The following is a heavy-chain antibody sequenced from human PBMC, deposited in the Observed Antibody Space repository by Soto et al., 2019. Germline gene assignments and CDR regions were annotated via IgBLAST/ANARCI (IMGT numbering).Heavy chain of an antibody. V-gene: IGHV3-48*01. CDR2: ISSSSSTI. Sequence: EVQLVESGEGLVQPGGSLRLSCAASGFTFSSYSMNWVRQAPGKGLEWVSYISSSSSTIYYVDSVKGRFTISRDNAKNSLYLQMNSLRAEDTAVYYCARADSGYAHGYYYYGMDVWGQGTTVTVSS. CDR3: ARADSGYAHGYYYYGMDV. CDR1: GFTFSSYS. J-gene: IGHJ6*02. D-gene: IGHD5-12*01.